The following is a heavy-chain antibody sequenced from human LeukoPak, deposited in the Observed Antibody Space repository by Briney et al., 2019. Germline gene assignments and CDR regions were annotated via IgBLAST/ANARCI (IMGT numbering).Heavy chain of an antibody. CDR2: INWNGGST. J-gene: IGHJ4*02. CDR1: GFTFDDYG. D-gene: IGHD6-13*01. CDR3: ARVGSSSWYYFDY. V-gene: IGHV3-20*04. Sequence: GGSLRLSCAASGFTFDDYGMSWVRQAPAKGLDWVSGINWNGGSTGYADSVNGRFTLSRDNAKTSLYLQMDSLSAEDTALYYCARVGSSSWYYFDYWGQGTLVTVSS.